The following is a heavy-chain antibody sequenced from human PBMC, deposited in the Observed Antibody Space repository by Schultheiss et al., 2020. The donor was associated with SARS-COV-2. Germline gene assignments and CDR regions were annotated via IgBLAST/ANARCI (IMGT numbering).Heavy chain of an antibody. V-gene: IGHV1-18*01. J-gene: IGHJ3*02. CDR2: ISAYNGNT. CDR3: ARGGYDFWSGPSPLPDAFDI. D-gene: IGHD3-3*01. Sequence: ASVKVSCKASGYTFTSYGISWVRQAPGQGLEWMGWISAYNGNTNYAQKLQGRVTMTTDTSTSTAYMELRSLRSDGTAVYYCARGGYDFWSGPSPLPDAFDIWGQGTMVTVSS. CDR1: GYTFTSYG.